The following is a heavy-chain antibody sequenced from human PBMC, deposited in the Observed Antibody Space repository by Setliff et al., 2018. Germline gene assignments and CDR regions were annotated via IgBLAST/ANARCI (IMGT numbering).Heavy chain of an antibody. D-gene: IGHD1-7*01. CDR1: GFTFSSYS. CDR2: ISDSGGTT. CDR3: AKKLPGVRYFDY. V-gene: IGHV3-23*01. J-gene: IGHJ4*02. Sequence: PGGSLRLSCAASGFTFSSYSMNWVRQAPGKGLEWVSVISDSGGTTYYADSVKGRFTISRDNSKNTLYLQMNSLRAEDTAVYYCAKKLPGVRYFDYCGQGTLVTVSS.